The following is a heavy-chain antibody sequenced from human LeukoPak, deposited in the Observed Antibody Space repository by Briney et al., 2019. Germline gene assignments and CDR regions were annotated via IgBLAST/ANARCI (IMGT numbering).Heavy chain of an antibody. CDR2: ISDYNGNT. V-gene: IGHV1-18*01. D-gene: IGHD3-9*01. CDR1: GYTFTSYG. Sequence: ASVKVSCKASGYTFTSYGSSWVRQAPGQGLEWMGWISDYNGNTNYAQKLQGRVTMTGDTSTNTAYMQLTSLRYDDTAVYYCPSTSIRYFVRLLPHFDYWGQGTLVTVSS. J-gene: IGHJ4*02. CDR3: PSTSIRYFVRLLPHFDY.